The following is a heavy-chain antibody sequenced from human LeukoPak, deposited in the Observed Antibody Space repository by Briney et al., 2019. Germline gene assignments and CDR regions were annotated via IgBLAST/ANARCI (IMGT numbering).Heavy chain of an antibody. J-gene: IGHJ3*02. CDR1: AFPFSSYG. Sequence: GRSLRLSCAASAFPFSSYGMHWVRQAPGKGLEWVAVIWYDGSNKYYADSVKGRFTISRDNSKNTLYLQMNTLRAGDTAVYYCAREQGDYVNAFDIWGQGTMVTVSS. CDR3: AREQGDYVNAFDI. CDR2: IWYDGSNK. D-gene: IGHD4-17*01. V-gene: IGHV3-33*01.